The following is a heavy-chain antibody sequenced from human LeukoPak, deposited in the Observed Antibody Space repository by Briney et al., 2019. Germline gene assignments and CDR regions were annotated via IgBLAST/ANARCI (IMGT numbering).Heavy chain of an antibody. CDR2: IYPDDSDT. CDR3: ARAAYGSGSSYNYYGMDV. J-gene: IGHJ6*02. Sequence: GESLRISCKGSGYSFSNRWIGWVRQMPGKGLEWMGIIYPDDSDTIYSPSFEGQVTISADKSISTAYLQWSSLKASDTAMYYCARAAYGSGSSYNYYGMDVWGQGTTVTVSS. CDR1: GYSFSNRW. V-gene: IGHV5-51*01. D-gene: IGHD3-10*01.